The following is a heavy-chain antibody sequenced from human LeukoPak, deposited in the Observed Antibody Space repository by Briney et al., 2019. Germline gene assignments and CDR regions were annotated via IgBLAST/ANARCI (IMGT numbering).Heavy chain of an antibody. Sequence: SETLSLTCAVSGGSISSGGYSWSWIRQPPGKGLEWIGYIYHSGSTYYNPSLKSRVTISVDRSKNQFSLKLSSVTAADTAVYYCATVDTEIRYFDYWGQGTLVTVSS. CDR2: IYHSGST. D-gene: IGHD5-18*01. CDR1: GGSISSGGYS. CDR3: ATVDTEIRYFDY. J-gene: IGHJ4*02. V-gene: IGHV4-30-2*01.